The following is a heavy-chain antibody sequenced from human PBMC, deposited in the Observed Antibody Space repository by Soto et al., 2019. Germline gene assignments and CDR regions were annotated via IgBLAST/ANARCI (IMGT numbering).Heavy chain of an antibody. V-gene: IGHV4-39*01. Sequence: GTQSLLYTVSGDSVSSSTYYGGWIRQPPGTGLEWIGSIYYSGSTNYNPSLKSRVTISVDTSKIQFSLKLSSVTAADTALYYCERQTHACTAGSCYSAVDYCGPGTLVTVS. D-gene: IGHD2-15*01. CDR2: IYYSGST. CDR3: ERQTHACTAGSCYSAVDY. J-gene: IGHJ4*02. CDR1: GDSVSSSTYY.